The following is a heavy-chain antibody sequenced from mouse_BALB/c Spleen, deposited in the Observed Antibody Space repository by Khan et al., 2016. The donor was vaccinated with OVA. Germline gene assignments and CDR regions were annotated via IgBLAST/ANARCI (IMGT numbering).Heavy chain of an antibody. Sequence: QVQLQQSGAELARPGASVKMSCKASGYTFTSYTIHWIKVRPGQGLEWIGYINPSNGYTNYNQQFKDKATLTADKSSTTAFMQLSSLTSDDSAVYYGVRDGAYHRNDGWFAYWGQGTLVTVSA. D-gene: IGHD2-14*01. CDR2: INPSNGYT. CDR3: VRDGAYHRNDGWFAY. J-gene: IGHJ3*01. V-gene: IGHV1-4*01. CDR1: GYTFTSYT.